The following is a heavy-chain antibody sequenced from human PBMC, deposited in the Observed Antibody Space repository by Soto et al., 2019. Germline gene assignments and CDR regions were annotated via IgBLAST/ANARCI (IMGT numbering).Heavy chain of an antibody. J-gene: IGHJ4*02. CDR3: ATDYYSGSSFQY. D-gene: IGHD4-4*01. CDR2: IEPKSADT. CDR1: GYTFTDFY. V-gene: IGHV1-2*04. Sequence: QVQVVQSGAEVKEPGASVKVSCKVSGYTFTDFYIHWVRQAPGQGLEWMGWIEPKSADTRYARKFQGSVTMARDTSFSTAYMEVSGLTSDDTAVYYCATDYYSGSSFQYWGQGTLVTVST.